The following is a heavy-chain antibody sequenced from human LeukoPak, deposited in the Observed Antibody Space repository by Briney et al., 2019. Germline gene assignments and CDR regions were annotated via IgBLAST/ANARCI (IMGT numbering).Heavy chain of an antibody. CDR2: ISGSGAST. V-gene: IGHV3-23*01. J-gene: IGHJ4*02. D-gene: IGHD5-24*01. Sequence: GGSLRLSCTASGFTVSSNHMTWVRQAPGKGLEWVSGISGSGASTYYADSVKGRFTISRDNSKNTLYLQMNSLRAEDTAVYSCAKETDYNYIYHFDYWGQGTLVTVSS. CDR1: GFTVSSNH. CDR3: AKETDYNYIYHFDY.